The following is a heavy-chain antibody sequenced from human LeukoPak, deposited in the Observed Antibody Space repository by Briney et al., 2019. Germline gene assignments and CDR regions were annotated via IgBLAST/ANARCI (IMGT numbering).Heavy chain of an antibody. J-gene: IGHJ6*02. CDR1: GDSMTSSNHY. D-gene: IGHD2-15*01. Sequence: SETLSLTCTVSGDSMTSSNHYWVWIRRPPGKGLEWIGSIYYGGSTYYNPSLKSRVTISQDTSKSQFSLKVNTVTAADTAVYHCARRSHCTGDSCYPVWGQGTTVTVSS. CDR2: IYYGGST. V-gene: IGHV4-39*01. CDR3: ARRSHCTGDSCYPV.